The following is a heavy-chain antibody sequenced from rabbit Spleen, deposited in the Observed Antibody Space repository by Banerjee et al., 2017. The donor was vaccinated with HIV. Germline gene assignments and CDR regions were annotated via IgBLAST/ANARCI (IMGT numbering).Heavy chain of an antibody. CDR2: IDVRSSGNI. CDR1: GFSFSGSYW. D-gene: IGHD1-1*01. V-gene: IGHV1S45*01. J-gene: IGHJ4*01. Sequence: EESGGGLVQPEGSLTLTCKASGFSFSGSYWICWVRQAPGKGLEWIACIDVRSSGNIYYASWAKGRFTVSKSSSTTVTLQMTSLTAADTATYFCAKDLAAVIGWNFNLWGPGTLVTVS. CDR3: AKDLAAVIGWNFNL.